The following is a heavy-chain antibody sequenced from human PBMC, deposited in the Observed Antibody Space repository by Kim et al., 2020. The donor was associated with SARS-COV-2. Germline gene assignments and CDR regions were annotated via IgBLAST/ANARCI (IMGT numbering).Heavy chain of an antibody. CDR2: INPNSGGT. CDR1: GYTFTGYY. Sequence: ASVKVSCKASGYTFTGYYMHWVRQAPGQGLEWMGWINPNSGGTNYAQKFQGRVTMTRDTSISTAYMELSRLRSDDTAVYYCARPYDSSGYPSSFDYWGQGTLVTVSS. V-gene: IGHV1-2*02. J-gene: IGHJ4*02. CDR3: ARPYDSSGYPSSFDY. D-gene: IGHD3-22*01.